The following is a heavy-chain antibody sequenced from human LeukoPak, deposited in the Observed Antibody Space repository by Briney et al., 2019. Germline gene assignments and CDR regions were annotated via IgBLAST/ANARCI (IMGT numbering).Heavy chain of an antibody. CDR3: AIEVSVAFDS. D-gene: IGHD6-19*01. CDR2: ISSTSSYI. J-gene: IGHJ4*02. CDR1: GFTLSSYS. V-gene: IGHV3-21*01. Sequence: TGGSLRLSCAASGFTLSSYSMNWVRQAPGKGLEWVSSISSTSSYIYYADSVKGRFTISRNNATNSLYLQINSLSAEDAAVYYCAIEVSVAFDSWGQGTLVTVSS.